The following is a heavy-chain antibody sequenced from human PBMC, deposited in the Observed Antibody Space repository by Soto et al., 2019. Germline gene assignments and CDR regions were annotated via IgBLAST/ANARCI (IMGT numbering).Heavy chain of an antibody. V-gene: IGHV1-46*01. CDR3: ACSSYSDHIYYYYYGMDV. J-gene: IGHJ6*02. CDR2: INPSGGST. CDR1: GYTFTSYY. Sequence: QVQLVQYGAEVKKPGASVKVSCKASGYTFTSYYMHWVRQAPGQGLEWMGIINPSGGSTSYAQKFQGRVTMTRDTSTSTVYMELSSLRSEDTAVYYCACSSYSDHIYYYYYGMDVWGQGTTFTVSS. D-gene: IGHD1-26*01.